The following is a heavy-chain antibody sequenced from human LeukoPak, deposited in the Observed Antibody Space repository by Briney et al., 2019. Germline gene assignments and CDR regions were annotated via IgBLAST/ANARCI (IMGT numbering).Heavy chain of an antibody. CDR2: ISAYNGNT. Sequence: ASVKVSCKASGYTFTSYGISWVRQAPGQGLEWMGWISAYNGNTNYAQKLQGRVTMTTDTSTSTAYMELRSLRSDDTAVYYCARDGHDYYDSSGNYAFDIWGQGTMVTVSS. J-gene: IGHJ3*02. D-gene: IGHD3-22*01. CDR1: GYTFTSYG. V-gene: IGHV1-18*01. CDR3: ARDGHDYYDSSGNYAFDI.